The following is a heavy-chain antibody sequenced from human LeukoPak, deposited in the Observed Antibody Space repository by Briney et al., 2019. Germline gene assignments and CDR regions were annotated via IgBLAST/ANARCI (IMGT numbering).Heavy chain of an antibody. CDR3: AKDWGAYYDSSGFYSGDFDY. V-gene: IGHV3-43*02. CDR2: ISGDGGST. D-gene: IGHD3-22*01. CDR1: GFTFDDYA. J-gene: IGHJ4*02. Sequence: WGSLRLSCAASGFTFDDYAMHWVRQAPGKGLEWVSLISGDGGSTYYADSVKGRFTISRDNSKNSLYLQMNSLRTEDTALYYCAKDWGAYYDSSGFYSGDFDYWGQGTLVTVSS.